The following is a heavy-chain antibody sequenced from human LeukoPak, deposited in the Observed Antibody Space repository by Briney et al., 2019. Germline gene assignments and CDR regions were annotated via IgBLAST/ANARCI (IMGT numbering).Heavy chain of an antibody. Sequence: GGSLRLSCAASGFTFSSYDMHWVRQGTGKALEWVSAIGTAGDTYYPGSVKGRFTISRENAKNSLYLQMNSLRVGDTAVYYCARSSPPTYDILTGYRYYYYGMDVWGQGTTVTVSS. CDR2: IGTAGDT. CDR1: GFTFSSYD. D-gene: IGHD3-9*01. J-gene: IGHJ6*02. CDR3: ARSSPPTYDILTGYRYYYYGMDV. V-gene: IGHV3-13*01.